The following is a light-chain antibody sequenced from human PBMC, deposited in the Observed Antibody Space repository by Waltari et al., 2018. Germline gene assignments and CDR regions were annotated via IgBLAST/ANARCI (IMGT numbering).Light chain of an antibody. CDR1: SSYVGTYDY. Sequence: QSALTQPASVSGSPGPSITLPCTGTSSYVGTYDYVSWYQQHPGKAPKLMIYDVTKRPSGIANRFSGSKSGNTASLTISGLQAEDEADYYCSSYTTSSTVYVFGTGTKVTVL. CDR2: DVT. CDR3: SSYTTSSTVYV. V-gene: IGLV2-14*03. J-gene: IGLJ1*01.